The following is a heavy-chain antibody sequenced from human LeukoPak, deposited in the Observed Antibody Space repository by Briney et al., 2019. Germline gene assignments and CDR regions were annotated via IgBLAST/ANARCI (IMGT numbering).Heavy chain of an antibody. CDR2: ISGSGGST. J-gene: IGHJ6*02. CDR1: GFTFSSYA. Sequence: PGGSLRLSCAASGFTFSSYAMSWVRQAPGKGLEWVSGISGSGGSTYYADSVKGRFTFSRDNSKNTLYLQMNSLRAEDTAVYYCAKWAGAWGNYYYGMDVWGQGTTVTVSS. V-gene: IGHV3-23*01. CDR3: AKWAGAWGNYYYGMDV. D-gene: IGHD3-16*01.